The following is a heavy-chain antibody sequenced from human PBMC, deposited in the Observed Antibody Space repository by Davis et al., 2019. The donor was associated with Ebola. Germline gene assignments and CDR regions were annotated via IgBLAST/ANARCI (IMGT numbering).Heavy chain of an antibody. J-gene: IGHJ6*02. CDR2: ISYDGSNK. CDR3: AKEGRWGDPTHYYYYYGMDV. CDR1: GFTFSSYG. D-gene: IGHD3-16*01. V-gene: IGHV3-30*18. Sequence: GESLKISCAASGFTFSSYGMHWVRQAPGKGLEWVAVISYDGSNKYYADSVKGRFTISRDNSKNTLYLQMNSLRAEDTAVYYCAKEGRWGDPTHYYYYYGMDVWGQGTTVTVSS.